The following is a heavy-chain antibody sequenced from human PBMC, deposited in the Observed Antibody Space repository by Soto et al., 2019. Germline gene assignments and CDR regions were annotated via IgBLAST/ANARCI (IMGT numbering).Heavy chain of an antibody. CDR3: ARSFSSGPLVY. D-gene: IGHD6-19*01. V-gene: IGHV3-11*01. CDR2: ISSSGSSV. J-gene: IGHJ4*02. Sequence: GGSLRLSCAASGFTFSDYYMSWIRQAPGKGLEWVSYISSSGSSVYHTDSVKGRFTISRDNSKNSLSLQMNSLRAEDTAVYYCARSFSSGPLVYWGQGTLVTVS. CDR1: GFTFSDYY.